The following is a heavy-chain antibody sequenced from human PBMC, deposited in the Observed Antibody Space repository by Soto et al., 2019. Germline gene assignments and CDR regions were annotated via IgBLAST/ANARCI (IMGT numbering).Heavy chain of an antibody. CDR3: TRIPRYSFPTSDPLDN. CDR1: GGTFNTYT. CDR2: ILPILGSL. Sequence: QVRLVQSGAEVKKPGSSVTVSCKASGGTFNTYTFSWVRQAPGQGLEWMGSILPILGSLNCAQRFQGRLSITADYSTTTAYMELSSLTSQDTAMYYCTRIPRYSFPTSDPLDNWGQGTLVTVSS. D-gene: IGHD4-4*01. J-gene: IGHJ4*02. V-gene: IGHV1-69*08.